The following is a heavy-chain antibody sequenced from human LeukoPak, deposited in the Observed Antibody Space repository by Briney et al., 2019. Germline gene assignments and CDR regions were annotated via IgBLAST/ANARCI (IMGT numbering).Heavy chain of an antibody. Sequence: SETLSLTCAVYGGSFSGYYWSWIRQPPGKGLEWIGEINHSGSTNYNPSLTSRVTISVDTSKNQFSLKLSSVTAADTAVYYCAWESPILRYFPRWGQGTLVTVSS. CDR3: AWESPILRYFPR. CDR1: GGSFSGYY. V-gene: IGHV4-34*01. J-gene: IGHJ4*02. CDR2: INHSGST. D-gene: IGHD3-9*01.